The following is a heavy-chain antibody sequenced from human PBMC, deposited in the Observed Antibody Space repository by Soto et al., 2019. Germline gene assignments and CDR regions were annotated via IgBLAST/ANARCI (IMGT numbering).Heavy chain of an antibody. V-gene: IGHV4-4*02. J-gene: IGHJ4*02. CDR3: ARNCITNACYLY. D-gene: IGHD2-8*01. CDR2: IFEDGNT. Sequence: PSETLSLTCTVSGGSIRTGNWWSWVRQPPGKGLEWIGEIFEDGNTKYNPSLKGRVTISIDRSKNQFSLKVNSVTAADTAVYYCARNCITNACYLYWGQGTLVTVSS. CDR1: GGSIRTGNW.